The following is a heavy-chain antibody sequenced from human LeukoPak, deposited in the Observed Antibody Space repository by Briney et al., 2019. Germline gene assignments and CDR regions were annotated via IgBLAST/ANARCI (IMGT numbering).Heavy chain of an antibody. V-gene: IGHV4-34*01. CDR2: INHSGST. CDR3: ARGLTIFGVVIPFDY. Sequence: SETLSLTCAVYGGSFSGYYWSWTRQPPGKGLEWIGEINHSGSTNYNPSLKSRVTISVDTSKNQFSLKLSSVTAADTAVYYCARGLTIFGVVIPFDYWGQGTLVTVSS. D-gene: IGHD3-3*01. J-gene: IGHJ4*02. CDR1: GGSFSGYY.